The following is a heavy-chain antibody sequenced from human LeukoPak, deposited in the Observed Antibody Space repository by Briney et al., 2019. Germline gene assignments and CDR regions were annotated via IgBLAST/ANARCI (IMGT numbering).Heavy chain of an antibody. J-gene: IGHJ3*02. CDR2: INPNSGGT. D-gene: IGHD2-2*01. Sequence: ASVKVSCKASGYTFTGYYMHWVRQAPGQGLEWMGWINPNSGGTNYAQKFQGRVTMTRDTSICTAYMELSRLRSDDTAVYYCARGRGVPAAKNAFDIWGQGTMVTVSS. CDR1: GYTFTGYY. CDR3: ARGRGVPAAKNAFDI. V-gene: IGHV1-2*02.